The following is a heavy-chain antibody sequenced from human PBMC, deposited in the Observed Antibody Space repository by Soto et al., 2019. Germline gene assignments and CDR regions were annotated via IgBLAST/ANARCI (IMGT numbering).Heavy chain of an antibody. D-gene: IGHD5-12*01. Sequence: VRLVQSGAEVKKPGASVKVSCKASGYTFTSYGISWVRQAPGQGLEWMGWISAYNGNTNYAQKLQGRVTMTTDTSTSTAYMELRSLRSGDTAVYYCAREGTEWLQFSYFDYWGQGTLVTVSS. CDR2: ISAYNGNT. CDR3: AREGTEWLQFSYFDY. CDR1: GYTFTSYG. V-gene: IGHV1-18*01. J-gene: IGHJ4*02.